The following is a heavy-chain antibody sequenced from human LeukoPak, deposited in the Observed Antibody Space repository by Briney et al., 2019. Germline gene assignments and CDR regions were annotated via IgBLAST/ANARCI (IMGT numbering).Heavy chain of an antibody. J-gene: IGHJ6*02. Sequence: GGSLRLSCSASGFTFSSYAMHWVRQAPGKGLEYVSAISSNGGSTHYADSVKGRFTISRDNSKNTLYLQMSSLRAEDTAVYYCVKPTVAGTDYYYGMDVWGQGTTVTVSS. CDR2: ISSNGGST. CDR1: GFTFSSYA. CDR3: VKPTVAGTDYYYGMDV. V-gene: IGHV3-64D*06. D-gene: IGHD6-19*01.